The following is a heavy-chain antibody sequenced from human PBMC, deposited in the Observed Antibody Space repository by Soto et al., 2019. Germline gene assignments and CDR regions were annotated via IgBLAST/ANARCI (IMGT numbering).Heavy chain of an antibody. CDR2: IIPIFGTA. Sequence: ASVKVSCKASGGTFSSYAISWVRQAPGQGLEWMGGIIPIFGTANYAQKNQGRDTITADESTSTAYMELSSLRSEDTAVYYCAVRAYYYYYGMDVWGQGTTVTVSS. CDR1: GGTFSSYA. D-gene: IGHD4-17*01. V-gene: IGHV1-69*13. CDR3: AVRAYYYYYGMDV. J-gene: IGHJ6*02.